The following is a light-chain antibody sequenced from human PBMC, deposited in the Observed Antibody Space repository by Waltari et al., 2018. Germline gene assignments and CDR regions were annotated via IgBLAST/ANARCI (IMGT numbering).Light chain of an antibody. CDR2: NNN. CDR3: STWDGSLTGVV. J-gene: IGLJ3*02. V-gene: IGLV1-44*01. CDR1: SSNIGSHT. Sequence: PGQRVTISCSGSSSNIGSHTVNWYQHLPGTAPKLLIYNNNQRPSGVPDRFSGSKSGTSASLALSGLQSDDEAHYYCSTWDGSLTGVVFGGGTKLTVL.